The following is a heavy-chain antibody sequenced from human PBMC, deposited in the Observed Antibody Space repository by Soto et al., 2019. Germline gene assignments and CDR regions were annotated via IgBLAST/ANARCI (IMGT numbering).Heavy chain of an antibody. CDR2: ISSSSSYI. CDR3: ARDDPSWNDAFDI. V-gene: IGHV3-21*01. D-gene: IGHD1-1*01. CDR1: GFTFSSYS. Sequence: LRLSCAASGFTFSSYSMNWVRQAPGKGLEWVSSISSSSSYIYYADSVKGRFTISRDNAKNSLYLQMNSLRAEDTAVYYCARDDPSWNDAFDIWGQGTMVTVSS. J-gene: IGHJ3*02.